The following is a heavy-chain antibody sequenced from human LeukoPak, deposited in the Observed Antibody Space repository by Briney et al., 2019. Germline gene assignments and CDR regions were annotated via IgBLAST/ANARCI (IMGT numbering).Heavy chain of an antibody. Sequence: GASVTVSCTASGGTFSSYAISWVRQAPGQGLEWMGGIIPIFGTANYAQKFQGRVTITADESTSTAYMELSSLRSEDTAVYYCATADVWFGDGNYYYYMDVWGKGTTVTISS. D-gene: IGHD3-10*01. J-gene: IGHJ6*03. CDR2: IIPIFGTA. V-gene: IGHV1-69*13. CDR1: GGTFSSYA. CDR3: ATADVWFGDGNYYYYMDV.